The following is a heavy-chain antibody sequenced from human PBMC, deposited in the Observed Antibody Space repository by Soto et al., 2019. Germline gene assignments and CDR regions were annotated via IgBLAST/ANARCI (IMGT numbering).Heavy chain of an antibody. CDR3: ARDAGGTTVTYLDD. V-gene: IGHV3-30-3*01. CDR2: ISYDGSNK. CDR1: GFTLSSYA. J-gene: IGHJ4*03. Sequence: QVQLVESAGGVVQPGGSLRLSCAASGFTLSSYARHWVRQAPGKGLEWVAVISYDGSNKYYGVSVKGRFTIFRDKSKNPLYLQMNSLRAEDTAVYYCARDAGGTTVTYLDDWGQGTLVTVSS. D-gene: IGHD4-17*01.